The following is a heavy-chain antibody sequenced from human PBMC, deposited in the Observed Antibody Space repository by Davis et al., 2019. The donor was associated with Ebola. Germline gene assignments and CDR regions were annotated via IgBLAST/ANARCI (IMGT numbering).Heavy chain of an antibody. Sequence: MPSETLSLTCAVYGGSFSGYYWNWIRHPPGKGLEWIGEINHSGSTNYNPSLKSRVTISVDTSKNQFSLKLNSVTAADTAVYYCARVRGSYSHFDYWGQGTLVTVSS. CDR1: GGSFSGYY. J-gene: IGHJ4*02. CDR3: ARVRGSYSHFDY. V-gene: IGHV4-34*01. D-gene: IGHD1-26*01. CDR2: INHSGST.